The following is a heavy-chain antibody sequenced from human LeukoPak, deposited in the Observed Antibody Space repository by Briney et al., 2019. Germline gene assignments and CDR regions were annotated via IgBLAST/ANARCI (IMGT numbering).Heavy chain of an antibody. Sequence: SETLSLTCAVYGGSFSGYYWSWIRQPPGKGLEWIGEINHSGCTNYNPSLKSRVTISVDTSKNQFSLKLSSVTAADTAVYYCARGPSIQLWSDPYYYYGMDVWGQGTTVTVSS. CDR1: GGSFSGYY. CDR2: INHSGCT. D-gene: IGHD5-18*01. J-gene: IGHJ6*02. V-gene: IGHV4-34*01. CDR3: ARGPSIQLWSDPYYYYGMDV.